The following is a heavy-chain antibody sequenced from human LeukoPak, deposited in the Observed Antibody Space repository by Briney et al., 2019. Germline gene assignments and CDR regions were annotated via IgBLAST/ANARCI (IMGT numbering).Heavy chain of an antibody. J-gene: IGHJ6*03. CDR3: ARAGPDNYDILTGYSIYYYYYYYMDV. CDR2: MNPNSGNT. V-gene: IGHV1-8*02. CDR1: GYTFTSYG. Sequence: GASVKVSCKASGYTFTSYGISWVRQAPGQGLEWMGWMNPNSGNTGYAQKFQGRVTMTRNSSISTAYMELSRLRSDDTAVYYCARAGPDNYDILTGYSIYYYYYYYMDVWGKGTTVTVSS. D-gene: IGHD3-9*01.